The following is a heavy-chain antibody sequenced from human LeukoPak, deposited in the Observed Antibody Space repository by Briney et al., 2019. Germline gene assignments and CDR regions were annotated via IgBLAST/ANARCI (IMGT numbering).Heavy chain of an antibody. V-gene: IGHV1-18*01. CDR2: ISAYNGNT. J-gene: IGHJ4*02. D-gene: IGHD6-19*01. CDR1: GYTFTSYG. CDR3: ARDPPIERSGWEKVDY. Sequence: ASVKVSCKASGYTFTSYGISWVRQAPGRGLEWMGWISAYNGNTNYAQKLQGRVTMTTDTSTSTAYMELRSLRSDDTAVYYCARDPPIERSGWEKVDYWGQGTLVTVSS.